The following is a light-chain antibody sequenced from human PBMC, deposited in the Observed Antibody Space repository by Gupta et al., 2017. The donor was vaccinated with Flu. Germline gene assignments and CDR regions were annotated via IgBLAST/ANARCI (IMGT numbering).Light chain of an antibody. CDR2: AAS. V-gene: IGKV1-17*01. Sequence: DIQMTQSPSSLSASVGDTVTITCRASQGIGNDLGWHQQKPGKAPKRLIYAASSLQSGVPSRFSGSGSGTEFTLTISSLQPEDFATYYCQQQNSSPWTFGQGTKVEIK. CDR3: QQQNSSPWT. CDR1: QGIGND. J-gene: IGKJ1*01.